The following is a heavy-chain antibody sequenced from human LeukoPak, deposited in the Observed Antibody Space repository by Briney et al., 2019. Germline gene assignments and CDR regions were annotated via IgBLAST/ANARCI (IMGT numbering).Heavy chain of an antibody. CDR2: INPNSGGT. CDR1: GYTFTGYY. CDR3: ARERTLTSCYDY. J-gene: IGHJ4*02. Sequence: ASVKVSFKASGYTFTGYYMYWVRQAPGQGLEWMGWINPNSGGTNYAQKFQGRVTMTRDTSISTAYMELSRLRSDDTAVYYCARERTLTSCYDYWGQGTLVTVSS. V-gene: IGHV1-2*02. D-gene: IGHD2-15*01.